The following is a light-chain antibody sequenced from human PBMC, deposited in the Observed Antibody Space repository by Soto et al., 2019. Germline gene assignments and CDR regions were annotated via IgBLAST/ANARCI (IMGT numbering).Light chain of an antibody. CDR2: DAS. Sequence: EIVLTQSPATLSLSPGERATLSCRAGQNIGTSLVWSQQKPGQSPLLLIYDASHRATGVPARFSGIGSGTDLTINISGLEPEDCEVDYGQQRSVWPITFGQGTRLEIK. CDR1: QNIGTS. CDR3: QQRSVWPIT. V-gene: IGKV3-11*01. J-gene: IGKJ5*01.